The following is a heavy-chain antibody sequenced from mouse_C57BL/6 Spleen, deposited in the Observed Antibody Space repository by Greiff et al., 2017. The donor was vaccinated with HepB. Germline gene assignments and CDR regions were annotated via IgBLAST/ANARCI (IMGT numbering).Heavy chain of an antibody. D-gene: IGHD1-1*01. CDR1: GYSITSGYY. V-gene: IGHV3-6*01. J-gene: IGHJ3*01. CDR2: ISYDGSN. CDR3: AREEIYYGSNWFAY. Sequence: EVQRVESGPGLVKPSQSLSLTCSVTGYSITSGYYWNWIRQFPGNKLEWMGYISYDGSNNYNPSLKNRISITRDTSKNQFFLKLNSVTTEDTATYYCAREEIYYGSNWFAYWGQGTLVTVSA.